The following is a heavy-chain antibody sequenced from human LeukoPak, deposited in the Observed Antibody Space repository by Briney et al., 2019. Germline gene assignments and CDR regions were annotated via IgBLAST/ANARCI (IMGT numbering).Heavy chain of an antibody. V-gene: IGHV3-30*03. J-gene: IGHJ4*02. D-gene: IGHD2-15*01. CDR3: ASDREYCSGGSCYSNTLDY. CDR1: GFTFSTYG. Sequence: GGSLRLSCAASGFTFSTYGMHWVRQAPGKGLEWVAVISYDGNNKYYADSVKGRFTISRDNSKNTLYLQMNSLRAEDTAVYYCASDREYCSGGSCYSNTLDYWGQGTLVTVSS. CDR2: ISYDGNNK.